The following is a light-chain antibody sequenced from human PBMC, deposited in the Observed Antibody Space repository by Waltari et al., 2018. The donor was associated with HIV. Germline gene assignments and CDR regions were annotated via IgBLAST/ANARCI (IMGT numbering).Light chain of an antibody. Sequence: SYDLTQPPSVSVSPGQTARITCSGENLGEKFVSWYQQKPGQSPMVVIYQDSQRPSGIPERFSGSNSGNTATLAISGTLPMDEADYYCQTWDIATGVFGGGTKLTVL. V-gene: IGLV3-1*01. CDR2: QDS. CDR1: NLGEKF. J-gene: IGLJ3*02. CDR3: QTWDIATGV.